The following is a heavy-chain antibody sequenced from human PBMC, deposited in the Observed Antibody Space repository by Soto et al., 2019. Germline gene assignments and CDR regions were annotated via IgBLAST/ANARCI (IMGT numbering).Heavy chain of an antibody. CDR2: IWYDGSNK. CDR1: GFTFSSYG. J-gene: IGHJ6*02. CDR3: ARDIPPTDYYYYYGMDV. V-gene: IGHV3-33*01. Sequence: GGSVRLSCAASGFTFSSYGMHWVRQAPGKGLEWVAVIWYDGSNKYYADSVKGRFTISRDNSKNTLYLQMNSLRAEDTAVYYCARDIPPTDYYYYYGMDVWGQGTTVTVSS. D-gene: IGHD2-2*02.